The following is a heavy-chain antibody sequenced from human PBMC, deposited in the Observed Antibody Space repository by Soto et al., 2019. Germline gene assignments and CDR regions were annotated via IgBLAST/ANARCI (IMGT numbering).Heavy chain of an antibody. CDR2: IWNDGSNE. V-gene: IGHV3-33*01. J-gene: IGHJ3*02. Sequence: QLVESGGGVVQPGRSLRLSCAASGFTFSRDAMHWVRQAPGKGLEWVAFIWNDGSNEYYADSVKGRAIISRDNSDNTVYLQMNSLRGEDKAVYFCVRDAADSGYAFDIWGQGTMVTVSS. D-gene: IGHD3-10*01. CDR3: VRDAADSGYAFDI. CDR1: GFTFSRDA.